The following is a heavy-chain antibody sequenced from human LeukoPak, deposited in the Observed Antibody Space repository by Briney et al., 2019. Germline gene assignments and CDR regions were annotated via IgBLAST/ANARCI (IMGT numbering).Heavy chain of an antibody. V-gene: IGHV4-59*01. CDR2: IYDSGST. Sequence: SETLSLTWTVSGGSITGYYWSWIRQPPGKGLEWIGYIYDSGSTKYNPSLKSRVTISVDTSKNQFSLKLSSVTAADTAVYYCARQLSSGYYPGAFDIWGQGTMVTVSS. CDR3: ARQLSSGYYPGAFDI. CDR1: GGSITGYY. D-gene: IGHD3-22*01. J-gene: IGHJ3*02.